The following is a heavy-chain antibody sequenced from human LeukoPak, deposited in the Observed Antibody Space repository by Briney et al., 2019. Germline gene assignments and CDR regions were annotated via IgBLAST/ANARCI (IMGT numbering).Heavy chain of an antibody. CDR2: ISGSGGST. J-gene: IGHJ4*02. V-gene: IGHV3-23*01. CDR3: AKAFLYYYDSSGHLLDY. Sequence: GGSLRLSCAASGFTFSSYAMSWVRQAPGKGLEWVSAISGSGGSTYYADSVKGRFTISRDNSKNTLYLQMNSLRAEDTAVYYCAKAFLYYYDSSGHLLDYWGQGTLVTVSS. D-gene: IGHD3-22*01. CDR1: GFTFSSYA.